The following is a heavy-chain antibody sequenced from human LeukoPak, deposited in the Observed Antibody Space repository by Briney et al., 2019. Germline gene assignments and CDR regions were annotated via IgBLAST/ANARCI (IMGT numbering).Heavy chain of an antibody. D-gene: IGHD6-13*01. CDR3: ERKCNSSCLHGFYYGMDV. Sequence: GSLRLSCAASGITLSSNYMSWIRQPPGKGLEWIGSINYSGSTYYNPSLKSRVTISVDTSKNQFSLKLTSVTAADTAVYYCERKCNSSCLHGFYYGMDVWGQGTTVTVSS. J-gene: IGHJ6*02. CDR1: GITLSSNY. CDR2: INYSGST. V-gene: IGHV4-59*05.